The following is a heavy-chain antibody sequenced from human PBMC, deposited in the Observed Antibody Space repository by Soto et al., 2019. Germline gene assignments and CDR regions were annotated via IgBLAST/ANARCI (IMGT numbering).Heavy chain of an antibody. J-gene: IGHJ6*02. V-gene: IGHV3-33*01. Sequence: QVQLVESGGGVVQPGRSLRLSCAASGFTFSSYGMHWVRQAPGKGLAWVAVIWYDGSNKYYADSVKGRFTISRDNSKNTLYLQMNSLRAEDTAVYFCARESVDTAMVAGMDVWGQGTTVTVSS. D-gene: IGHD5-18*01. CDR2: IWYDGSNK. CDR3: ARESVDTAMVAGMDV. CDR1: GFTFSSYG.